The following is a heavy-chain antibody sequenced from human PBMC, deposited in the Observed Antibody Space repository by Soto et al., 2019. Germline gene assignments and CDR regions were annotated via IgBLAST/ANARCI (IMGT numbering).Heavy chain of an antibody. CDR1: GGSISSYY. J-gene: IGHJ4*02. CDR2: IYYSGST. D-gene: IGHD4-17*01. V-gene: IGHV4-59*01. Sequence: PSETLSHSCTVSGGSISSYYWSWIRQPPGKGLEWIGYIYYSGSTNYNPSLNSRVTISVDSSKNQFSLQLSSVTAADTAVYYCARGRTTTVTTLAYFDYWGQGTLVTVSS. CDR3: ARGRTTTVTTLAYFDY.